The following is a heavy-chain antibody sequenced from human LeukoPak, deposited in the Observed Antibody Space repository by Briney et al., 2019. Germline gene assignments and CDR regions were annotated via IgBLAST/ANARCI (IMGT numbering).Heavy chain of an antibody. D-gene: IGHD1-26*01. CDR1: GDSISSSRYY. J-gene: IGHJ4*02. V-gene: IGHV4-39*01. CDR3: ARYAVEYSGTYFDS. CDR2: IYYSGGT. Sequence: PSETLSLTCTVSGDSISSSRYYWGWIRQPPGKGLEWIGSIYYSGGTYYNPSLKSRVTISIDTSKNQFSLKLSSVTAADTAVYYCARYAVEYSGTYFDSWGQGSLVTVSS.